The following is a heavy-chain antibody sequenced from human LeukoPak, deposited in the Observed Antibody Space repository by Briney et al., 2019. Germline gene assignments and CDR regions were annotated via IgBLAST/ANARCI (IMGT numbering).Heavy chain of an antibody. CDR2: ISYDGSNK. Sequence: PGGSLRLSCAASGFTFSSYAMHWVRQAPGKGLEWVAVISYDGSNKYYADSVKGRFTISRDNSKNTLYLQMNSLRAEDTAVYYCAREKAARPYDAFDIGGKGKMVPVSS. CDR3: AREKAARPYDAFDI. J-gene: IGHJ3*02. D-gene: IGHD6-13*01. V-gene: IGHV3-30-3*01. CDR1: GFTFSSYA.